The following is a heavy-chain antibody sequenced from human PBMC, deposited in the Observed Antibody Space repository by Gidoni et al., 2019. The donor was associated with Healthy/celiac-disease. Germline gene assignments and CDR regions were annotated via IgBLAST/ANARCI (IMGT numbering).Heavy chain of an antibody. V-gene: IGHV3-30*04. CDR2: ISYDGSNK. Sequence: QVQLVESGGGVVQPGRSLRLSCAASGFTFSSYAMHWVRQAPGKGLEWVAVISYDGSNKYYADSVKGRFTISRDNSKNTLYLQMNSLRAEDTAVYYCARDHYDFWSGYFSYYYYYYGMDVWGQGTTVTVSS. CDR3: ARDHYDFWSGYFSYYYYYYGMDV. CDR1: GFTFSSYA. J-gene: IGHJ6*02. D-gene: IGHD3-3*01.